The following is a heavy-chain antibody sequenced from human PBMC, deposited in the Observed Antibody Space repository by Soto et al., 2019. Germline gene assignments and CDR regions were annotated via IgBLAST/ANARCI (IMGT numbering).Heavy chain of an antibody. V-gene: IGHV3-30*01. Sequence: GGSLRLSCTASGFIFTNYVFHWVRQGPGKGLEWVVGISGDGSATHYADSVQGRFTISRDNSKNTLSLQMTSLRTEDTAVYYCAREDESSGKAGTSHNWGQGTLVTVSS. CDR1: GFIFTNYV. CDR3: AREDESSGKAGTSHN. D-gene: IGHD3-22*01. J-gene: IGHJ1*01. CDR2: ISGDGSAT.